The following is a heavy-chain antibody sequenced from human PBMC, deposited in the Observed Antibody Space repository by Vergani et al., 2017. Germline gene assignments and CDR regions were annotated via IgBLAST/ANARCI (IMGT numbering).Heavy chain of an antibody. V-gene: IGHV4-31*03. J-gene: IGHJ4*02. Sequence: QVQLQESGPGLVKPSQTLSLTCTVSGGSISSGGYYWSWIRQHPGKGLEWTGYIYYSGSTYDNPSLKSRVTISVDTSKNQFSLKLSSVTAADTAVYYCARDGYGSGIDYWGQGTLVTVSS. CDR1: GGSISSGGYY. CDR3: ARDGYGSGIDY. CDR2: IYYSGST. D-gene: IGHD3-10*01.